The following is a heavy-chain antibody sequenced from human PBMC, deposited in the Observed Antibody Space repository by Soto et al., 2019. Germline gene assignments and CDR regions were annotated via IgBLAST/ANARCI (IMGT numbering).Heavy chain of an antibody. CDR3: AKPPMVVTADYYDYGMDV. D-gene: IGHD2-21*02. J-gene: IGHJ6*02. CDR2: ISYDGSNK. CDR1: GFTFSSYG. Sequence: QVQLVESGGGVVQPGRSLRLSCAASGFTFSSYGMHWVRQAPGKGLEWVAVISYDGSNKYYADSVKGRFTISRDNSKNTLYLQMNSLRAEDTAVYYCAKPPMVVTADYYDYGMDVWGQGTTVTVSS. V-gene: IGHV3-30*18.